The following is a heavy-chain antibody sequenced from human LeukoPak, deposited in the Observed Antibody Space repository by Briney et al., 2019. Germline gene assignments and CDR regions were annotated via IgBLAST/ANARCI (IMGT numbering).Heavy chain of an antibody. V-gene: IGHV4-39*01. D-gene: IGHD2-2*01. CDR1: GGSISSSSYY. J-gene: IGHJ6*03. CDR2: IYYSGST. Sequence: SETLSLTCTVSGGSISSSSYYWGWIRQPPGKGLEWIGSIYYSGSTYYNPSLKSRVTISVDTSKNQFSLKLSSVTAADTAVYYCAKSVIPTAYQGTYYMDVWGKGTTVIVFS. CDR3: AKSVIPTAYQGTYYMDV.